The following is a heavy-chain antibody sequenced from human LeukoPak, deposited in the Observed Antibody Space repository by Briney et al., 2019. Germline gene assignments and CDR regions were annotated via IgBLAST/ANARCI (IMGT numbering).Heavy chain of an antibody. J-gene: IGHJ4*02. CDR2: VYWDDDK. D-gene: IGHD4-23*01. Sequence: SGPTLVNPTQTLTLTRTFSGFSLSTSEVGVGWIRQPPGKALEWLTLVYWDDDKLYSPSLRNRLTINKDTSKDQVVLTLTNVDPVNTATYYCAHVAVAVAQFDYWGQGIPVTVSS. CDR3: AHVAVAVAQFDY. CDR1: GFSLSTSEVG. V-gene: IGHV2-5*02.